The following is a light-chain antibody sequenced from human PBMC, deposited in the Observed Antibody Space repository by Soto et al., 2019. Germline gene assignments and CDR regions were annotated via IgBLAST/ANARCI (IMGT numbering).Light chain of an antibody. CDR3: QQYNNWPLT. Sequence: EIVMTQSPATLSVSPGERATLSCRASQSVSGNLAWYQQKPGQPPRLLIYGASTRATGIPARFSGSGSGTEFTLTISSLQSEDCAVYYCQQYNNWPLTFGGGTKVEIK. CDR1: QSVSGN. CDR2: GAS. V-gene: IGKV3-15*01. J-gene: IGKJ4*01.